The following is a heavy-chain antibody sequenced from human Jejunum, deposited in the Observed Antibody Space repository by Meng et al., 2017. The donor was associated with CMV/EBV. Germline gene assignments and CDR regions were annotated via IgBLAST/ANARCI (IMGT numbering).Heavy chain of an antibody. CDR1: GFTFSDYY. CDR3: ARVTELWLHYFDY. Sequence: SGFTFSDYYMSWIRQAPGKGLGWVSYISSSGSTIYYADSVKGRFTISRDNAKNSLYLQMNSLRAENTAVYYCARVTELWLHYFDYWGQGTLVTVSS. D-gene: IGHD5-18*01. V-gene: IGHV3-11*01. CDR2: ISSSGSTI. J-gene: IGHJ4*02.